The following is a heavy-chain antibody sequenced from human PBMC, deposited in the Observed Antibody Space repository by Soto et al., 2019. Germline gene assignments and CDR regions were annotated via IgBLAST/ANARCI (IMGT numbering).Heavy chain of an antibody. J-gene: IGHJ4*02. D-gene: IGHD6-13*01. CDR3: AKDGRSSPTHGDFDY. V-gene: IGHV3-23*01. CDR1: GFTFSSYA. CDR2: ISGSGGST. Sequence: PGGSLRLSCAASGFTFSSYAMSWVRQAPGKGLEWVSAISGSGGSTYYADSVKGRFTISRDNSKNTLYLQMNSLRAEDTDVYYCAKDGRSSPTHGDFDYWGQGTLVTV.